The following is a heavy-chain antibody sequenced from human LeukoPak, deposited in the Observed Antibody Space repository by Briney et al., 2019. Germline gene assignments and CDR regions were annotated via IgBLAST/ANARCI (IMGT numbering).Heavy chain of an antibody. Sequence: SETLSLTCTVSGGSISSGNYHWSWIRQPAGKGLEWIGRIYTGGSTNYNPSFKSRLTISVDTSRNQFSLKLSSVTAADTAVYYCARRDSSGYYFKDMDYWGQGTLVTVSS. D-gene: IGHD3-22*01. J-gene: IGHJ4*02. V-gene: IGHV4-61*02. CDR1: GGSISSGNYH. CDR2: IYTGGST. CDR3: ARRDSSGYYFKDMDY.